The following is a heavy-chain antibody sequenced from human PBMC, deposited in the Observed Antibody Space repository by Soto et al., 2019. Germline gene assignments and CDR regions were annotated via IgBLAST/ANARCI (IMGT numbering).Heavy chain of an antibody. V-gene: IGHV3-23*01. CDR1: VFTFNNYA. CDR3: AKDPNGAYVGGFEM. D-gene: IGHD4-17*01. CDR2: ISSRGSNT. Sequence: RGALLLGCITSVFTFNNYAMSWVRQAPGKGLDWVSGISSRGSNTYYADSVKGRFTISRDNSKNTLSLQMNSLRAEDTALYYCAKDPNGAYVGGFEMWGQGTKFTVSS. J-gene: IGHJ3*02.